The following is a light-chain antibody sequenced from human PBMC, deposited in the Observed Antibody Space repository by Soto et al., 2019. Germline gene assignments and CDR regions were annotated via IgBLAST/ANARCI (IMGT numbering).Light chain of an antibody. CDR2: GVS. Sequence: EIVMTQSPATLSVSPGERATLSCRASQSINNNLAWYQQKPGQAPRLLIHGVSTRATGIPARISGSGSGTEFTLTISSLQSEDFAVYYCQQYNNWPWTFGQGTKV. V-gene: IGKV3-15*01. CDR3: QQYNNWPWT. J-gene: IGKJ1*01. CDR1: QSINNN.